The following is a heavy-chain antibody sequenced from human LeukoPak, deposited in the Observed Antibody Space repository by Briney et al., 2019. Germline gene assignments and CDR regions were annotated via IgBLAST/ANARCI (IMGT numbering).Heavy chain of an antibody. Sequence: PSETLSLTCAVYGGSFSGYYWSCIRQPPGKGLEWIGEINHNGSTNYNPSLKSRVTISVDTSKNQFSLKLSSVTAADTAVYYCARANFPGTSFDYWGQGTLVTVSS. CDR2: INHNGST. V-gene: IGHV4-34*01. D-gene: IGHD6-13*01. J-gene: IGHJ4*02. CDR3: ARANFPGTSFDY. CDR1: GGSFSGYY.